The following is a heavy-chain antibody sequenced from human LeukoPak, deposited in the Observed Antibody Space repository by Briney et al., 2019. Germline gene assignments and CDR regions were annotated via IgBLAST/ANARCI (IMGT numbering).Heavy chain of an antibody. CDR2: FDPEDGET. J-gene: IGHJ4*02. CDR3: ATTGSDSSEYDY. Sequence: GASVKVSFKVSGYTLTELSMHWVRQAPGKGLEWMGGFDPEDGETIYAQKFQGRVTMTEDTSTDTAYMELSSLRSEDTAVYYCATTGSDSSEYDYWGQGTLVTVSS. V-gene: IGHV1-24*01. D-gene: IGHD6-13*01. CDR1: GYTLTELS.